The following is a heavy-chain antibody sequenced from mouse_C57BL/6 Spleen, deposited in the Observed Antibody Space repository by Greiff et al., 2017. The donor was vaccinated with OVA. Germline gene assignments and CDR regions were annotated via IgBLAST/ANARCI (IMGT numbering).Heavy chain of an antibody. D-gene: IGHD2-3*01. V-gene: IGHV2-2*01. J-gene: IGHJ1*02. CDR3: ARNYDGYYVWYFDV. Sequence: QVQLKESGPGLVQPSQSLSITCTVSGFSLTSYGVHWVRQSPGKGLEWLGVIWSGGSTDYNAAFISRLSISKDNSKSQVFFKMNSLQADDTAIYYCARNYDGYYVWYFDVWGTGTTVTVPS. CDR1: GFSLTSYG. CDR2: IWSGGST.